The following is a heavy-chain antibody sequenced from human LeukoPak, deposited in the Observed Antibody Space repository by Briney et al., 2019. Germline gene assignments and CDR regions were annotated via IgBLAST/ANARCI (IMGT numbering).Heavy chain of an antibody. CDR2: ISAYNGNT. CDR1: GYTFTSYG. D-gene: IGHD2-15*01. V-gene: IGHV1-18*01. J-gene: IGHJ5*02. CDR3: ARVPGVVVVAAPWFDP. Sequence: ASVKVPCKCSGYTFTSYGISWVRPPPAQGLEGMGVISAYNGNTNDAQKLQGRVTMTTDTSTSTAYMELRSLRSDDTAVYYCARVPGVVVVAAPWFDPWGQGTLVTVSS.